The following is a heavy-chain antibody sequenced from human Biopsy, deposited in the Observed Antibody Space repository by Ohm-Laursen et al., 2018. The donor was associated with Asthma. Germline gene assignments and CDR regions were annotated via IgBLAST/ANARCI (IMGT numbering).Heavy chain of an antibody. D-gene: IGHD3-3*01. CDR1: GFTFGDYC. V-gene: IGHV3-30*03. CDR2: ISYDGSNK. J-gene: IGHJ4*02. CDR3: ASQSSGPDFWSGYYYFDY. Sequence: SLRLSCAASGFTFGDYCMSWVRQAPGKGLEWVAVISYDGSNKYYADSVKGRFTISRDNSKNTLYLQMNSLRAEDTAVYYCASQSSGPDFWSGYYYFDYWGQGTLVTVSS.